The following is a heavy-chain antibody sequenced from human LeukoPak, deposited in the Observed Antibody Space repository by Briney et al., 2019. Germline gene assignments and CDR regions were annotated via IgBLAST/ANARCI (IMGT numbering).Heavy chain of an antibody. CDR1: GFTFSSYA. CDR3: ARASGWYWYFDY. D-gene: IGHD6-19*01. J-gene: IGHJ4*02. Sequence: GGSLRLSCAASGFTFSSYAMHWVRQAPGKGLEWVAVISYDGSNKYYADSVKGRFTISRDNSKNTLYLQMNSLRAEDTAVYYCARASGWYWYFDYWGQGTLVTVSS. V-gene: IGHV3-30*14. CDR2: ISYDGSNK.